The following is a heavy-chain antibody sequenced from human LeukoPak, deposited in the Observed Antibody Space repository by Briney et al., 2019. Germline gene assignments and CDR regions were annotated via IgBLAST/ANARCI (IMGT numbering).Heavy chain of an antibody. J-gene: IGHJ3*02. D-gene: IGHD6-13*01. Sequence: GSLRLSCAASGFTFSSYWMSWVRQAPGKGLEWVANIKQVGSEKYYVDSVKGRFTISRDNAKNSLYLQMNSLRAEDTAVYYCAREFGSSSWYIGAFDIWGQETMVSVFS. CDR3: AREFGSSSWYIGAFDI. CDR1: GFTFSSYW. V-gene: IGHV3-7*01. CDR2: IKQVGSEK.